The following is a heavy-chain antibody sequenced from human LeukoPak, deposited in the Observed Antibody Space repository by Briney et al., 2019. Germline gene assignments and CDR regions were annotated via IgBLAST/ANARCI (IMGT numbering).Heavy chain of an antibody. CDR1: GFTFSSYG. D-gene: IGHD3-22*01. J-gene: IGHJ4*02. CDR2: ISYDGSNK. V-gene: IGHV3-30*18. CDR3: AKDPSVYDSSGYYSPYFDY. Sequence: GGSLRLSCAASGFTFSSYGMHWVRQAPGKGLEWVAVISYDGSNKYYADSVKSRFTISRDNSKNTLYLQMNSLRAEDTAVYYCAKDPSVYDSSGYYSPYFDYWGQGTLVTVSS.